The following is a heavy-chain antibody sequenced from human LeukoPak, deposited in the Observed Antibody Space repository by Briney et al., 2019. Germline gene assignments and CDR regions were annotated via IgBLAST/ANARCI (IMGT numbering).Heavy chain of an antibody. CDR1: GGSMSNIYY. D-gene: IGHD1-26*01. Sequence: PSETLSLTCNVSGGSMSNIYYWGWIRQPPGKGLEWIGYIYYSGSTNYNPSLKSRVTISVDTSKNQFSLKLSSVTAADTAVYYCARDIVGASKVYGMDVWGQGTTVTVSS. CDR3: ARDIVGASKVYGMDV. V-gene: IGHV4-59*12. J-gene: IGHJ6*02. CDR2: IYYSGST.